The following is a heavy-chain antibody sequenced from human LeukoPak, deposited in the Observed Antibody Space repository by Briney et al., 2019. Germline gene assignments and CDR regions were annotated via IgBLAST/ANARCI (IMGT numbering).Heavy chain of an antibody. J-gene: IGHJ6*03. Sequence: ASVKVSCKASGGTFSSYAISWVRQAPGQGLEWMGGIIPIFGTANYAQKFQDRLTITTDESTSTVYMELSSLRPEDTAVYYCASHVDTTMVRVYYYYYLDVWGTGTTVIVSS. CDR3: ASHVDTTMVRVYYYYYLDV. V-gene: IGHV1-69*05. CDR2: IIPIFGTA. CDR1: GGTFSSYA. D-gene: IGHD5-18*01.